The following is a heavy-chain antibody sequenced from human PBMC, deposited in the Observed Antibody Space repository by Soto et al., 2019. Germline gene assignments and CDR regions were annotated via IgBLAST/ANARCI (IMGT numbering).Heavy chain of an antibody. Sequence: QVQLVQSGAEVKKPGASVKVSCQASGYTFTSNFIHWVRQAPGQGLGWMGEINPRAGSTTYAQKFQGRLTVTRDTSTSTVYMNLSSLTSDDTAVYYCTRLRLLTGAFDVWGQGTMVTVSS. CDR1: GYTFTSNF. CDR2: INPRAGST. D-gene: IGHD7-27*01. V-gene: IGHV1-46*03. J-gene: IGHJ3*01. CDR3: TRLRLLTGAFDV.